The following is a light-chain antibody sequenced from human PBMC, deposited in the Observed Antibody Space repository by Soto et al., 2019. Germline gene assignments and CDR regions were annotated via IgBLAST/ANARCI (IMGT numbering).Light chain of an antibody. CDR1: QSINTW. J-gene: IGKJ2*01. Sequence: DIQMTQSPSTLSASVGDRVTITCRASQSINTWLAWYQQKPGKAPKLLIYKASSLGSGVPSRFSGSGSGTDFTLTISLLQPDNFAIYYCQQYNSHSSYTFGQGTKLEIK. V-gene: IGKV1-5*03. CDR3: QQYNSHSSYT. CDR2: KAS.